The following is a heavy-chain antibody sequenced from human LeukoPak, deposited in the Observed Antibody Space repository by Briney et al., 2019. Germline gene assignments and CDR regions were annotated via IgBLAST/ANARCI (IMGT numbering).Heavy chain of an antibody. CDR2: FDPEDGGT. CDR3: ATTPPRWLRQLGFDY. Sequence: ASVKVSCKVSGYTLTELSMHWVRQAPGKGLEWMGGFDPEDGGTIYAQKFQGRVTMTEDTSTDTAYMELSSLRSEDTAVYYCATTPPRWLRQLGFDYWGQGTLVTVSS. J-gene: IGHJ4*02. V-gene: IGHV1-24*01. D-gene: IGHD5-24*01. CDR1: GYTLTELS.